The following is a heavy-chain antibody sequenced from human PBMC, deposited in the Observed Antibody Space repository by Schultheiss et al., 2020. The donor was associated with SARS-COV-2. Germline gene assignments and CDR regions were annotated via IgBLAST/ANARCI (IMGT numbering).Heavy chain of an antibody. Sequence: ASVKVSCKASGYTFTSYGISWVRQAPGQGLEWMGWISAYNGNTNYAQKLQGRVTMTTDTSTSTAYMELRSLRSDDTAVYYCARDGPSSGWPAEDYYYGMDVWGQGTTVTVSS. CDR3: ARDGPSSGWPAEDYYYGMDV. D-gene: IGHD6-19*01. V-gene: IGHV1-18*01. CDR1: GYTFTSYG. CDR2: ISAYNGNT. J-gene: IGHJ6*02.